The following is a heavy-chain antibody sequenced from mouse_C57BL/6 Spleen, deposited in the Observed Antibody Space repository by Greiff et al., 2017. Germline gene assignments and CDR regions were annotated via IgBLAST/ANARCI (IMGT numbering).Heavy chain of an antibody. Sequence: VQLKESGPELVKPGASVKIPCKASGYTFTDYNMDWVKQSHGKSLEWIGDINPNNGGTIYNQKFKGKATLTVDKSSSTAYMELRSLTSEDTAVYYCARSNDYAPYAMDYWGQGTSVTVSS. CDR1: GYTFTDYN. V-gene: IGHV1-18*01. J-gene: IGHJ4*01. D-gene: IGHD2-4*01. CDR2: INPNNGGT. CDR3: ARSNDYAPYAMDY.